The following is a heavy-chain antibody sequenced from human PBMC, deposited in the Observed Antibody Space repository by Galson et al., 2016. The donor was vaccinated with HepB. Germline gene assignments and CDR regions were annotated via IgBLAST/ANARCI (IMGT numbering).Heavy chain of an antibody. V-gene: IGHV4-4*01. CDR1: GDSVISNNW. Sequence: ETLSLTCAVSGDSVISNNWWSWVRQPPGKGLEWIGEIHHSWSSNYNQSLKRRVTMSVEKSKNQFSLRLTSVTVADAAVYCCARLSATYYVDNWGQGTLVTVSS. CDR3: ARLSATYYVDN. J-gene: IGHJ4*02. CDR2: IHHSWSS.